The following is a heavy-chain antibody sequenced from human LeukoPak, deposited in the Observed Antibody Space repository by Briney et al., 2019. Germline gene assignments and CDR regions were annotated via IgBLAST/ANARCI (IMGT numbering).Heavy chain of an antibody. V-gene: IGHV3-33*01. CDR3: ARGALHTGRNRPRFGY. D-gene: IGHD3-16*01. J-gene: IGHJ4*02. Sequence: PGRSLRLSCAASGFTFSSYGMHWVRQAPGKGLEWVAVIWYDGSNKYYADSVKGRFTISRDNSKNTLYLQMNSLRAEDTAVYYCARGALHTGRNRPRFGYWGQGTLVTVSS. CDR1: GFTFSSYG. CDR2: IWYDGSNK.